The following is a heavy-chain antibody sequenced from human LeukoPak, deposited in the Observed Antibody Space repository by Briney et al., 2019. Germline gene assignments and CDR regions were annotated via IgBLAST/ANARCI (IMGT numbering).Heavy chain of an antibody. CDR1: GFTFSSYA. V-gene: IGHV3-23*01. Sequence: GGYLRLSCAASGFTFSSYAMSWVRQAPGKGLEWVSAISGSGGSTYYADSVKGRFTISRDNSKNTLYLQMNSLRAEDTAVYYCAKGDSSGYYYRPGYYFDYCGQGALVTVSS. J-gene: IGHJ4*02. D-gene: IGHD3-22*01. CDR3: AKGDSSGYYYRPGYYFDY. CDR2: ISGSGGST.